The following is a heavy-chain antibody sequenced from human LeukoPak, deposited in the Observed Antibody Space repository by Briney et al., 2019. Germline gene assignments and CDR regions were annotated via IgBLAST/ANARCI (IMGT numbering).Heavy chain of an antibody. D-gene: IGHD3-16*01. CDR1: GGTFISYA. J-gene: IGHJ5*02. Sequence: GASVKVSCKASGGTFISYAISWVRQAPGQGLVWMGRIIPILYTAKYAQKFQGRVTITTDESTSTAYMELSSLKSDDTAVYYCARDKVRGSWFDLWGQGTLVTVSS. CDR3: ARDKVRGSWFDL. CDR2: IIPILYTA. V-gene: IGHV1-69*05.